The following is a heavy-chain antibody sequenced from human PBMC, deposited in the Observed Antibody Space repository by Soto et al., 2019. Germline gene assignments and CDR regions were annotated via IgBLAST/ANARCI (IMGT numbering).Heavy chain of an antibody. CDR1: GESISSSSYY. J-gene: IGHJ4*02. Sequence: SETLSLTCIVSGESISSSSYYWGWIRQPPGKGLEWIGSIYYSGRTYYNPSFKSRVTISIDTSKNQFSLKLSSVTATDTAVYYCARVGLTMIVVPFGVRWGQGTQVTVSS. V-gene: IGHV4-39*01. CDR2: IYYSGRT. CDR3: ARVGLTMIVVPFGVR. D-gene: IGHD3-22*01.